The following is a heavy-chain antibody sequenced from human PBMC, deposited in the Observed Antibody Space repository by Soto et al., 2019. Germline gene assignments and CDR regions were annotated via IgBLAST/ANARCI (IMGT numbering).Heavy chain of an antibody. CDR3: ARSRDGYKFVGDC. D-gene: IGHD5-12*01. CDR1: GFTLSSYW. CDR2: INIDGSST. Sequence: EVQLVESGGGLVQPGGSLRLSCAASGFTLSSYWMHWVRQAPGKGLVWVSRINIDGSSTSYADSVKGRFTISRDNAKNTLYLQVNSLRAEDTAVYYCARSRDGYKFVGDCWGQGTLVTVSS. J-gene: IGHJ4*02. V-gene: IGHV3-74*01.